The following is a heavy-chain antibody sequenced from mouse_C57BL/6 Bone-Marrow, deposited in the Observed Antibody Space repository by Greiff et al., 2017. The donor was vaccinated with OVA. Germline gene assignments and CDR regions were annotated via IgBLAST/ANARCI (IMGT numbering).Heavy chain of an antibody. Sequence: VKVVESGPGLVQPSQSLSITCTVSGFSLTSYGVHWVRQSPGKGLEWLGVIWSGGSTDYNAAFISRLSISKDNTKSQVFFKMNSLQAADTARYYCARNLFDYWGQGTTLTVSS. V-gene: IGHV2-2*01. CDR2: IWSGGST. J-gene: IGHJ2*01. CDR3: ARNLFDY. CDR1: GFSLTSYG.